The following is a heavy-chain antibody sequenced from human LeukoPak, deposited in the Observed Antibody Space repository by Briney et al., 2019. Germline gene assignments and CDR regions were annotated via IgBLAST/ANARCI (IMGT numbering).Heavy chain of an antibody. Sequence: VGSLRPSSAASGFTFRTYTTGWVREAPGGGLGRGSVISGRVDSTFSADFVRGRFTISRDNSKNTLSLRMNSLRAEDTAMYFCVKDGPPSPVPGPGYFDSWGQGSLVTVSS. J-gene: IGHJ4*02. CDR1: GFTFRTYT. CDR3: VKDGPPSPVPGPGYFDS. CDR2: ISGRVDST. V-gene: IGHV3-23*01. D-gene: IGHD6-19*01.